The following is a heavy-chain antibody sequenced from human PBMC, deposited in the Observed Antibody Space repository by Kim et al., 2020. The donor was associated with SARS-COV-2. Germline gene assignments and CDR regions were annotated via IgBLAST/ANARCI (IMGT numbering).Heavy chain of an antibody. D-gene: IGHD2-2*01. CDR3: RGEYQHLSHNWFDP. V-gene: IGHV3-30*03. Sequence: GGSLRLSCAASGFTFSSYGMHWVRQAPGKGLEWVAVISYDGSNKYYADSVKGRFTISRDNSKNTLYLQMNSPRAEDTAVYYCRGEYQHLSHNWFDPWGQGTLVTVSS. J-gene: IGHJ5*02. CDR2: ISYDGSNK. CDR1: GFTFSSYG.